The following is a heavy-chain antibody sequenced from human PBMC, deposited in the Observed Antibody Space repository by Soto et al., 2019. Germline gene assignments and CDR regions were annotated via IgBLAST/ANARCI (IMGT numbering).Heavy chain of an antibody. CDR2: ISSSGTTV. J-gene: IGHJ4*02. V-gene: IGHV3-48*02. Sequence: EVPLVESGGGLVQPGGSLRLSCAASGFTCSSDSMNWVRQAPGKGLEWVSYISSSGTTVYYADSVKGRFTISRDNAKNSLTLQMYSLRDDDTAVYYCARDAFNYDSTGYHSDYWGQGTLVTVSS. CDR3: ARDAFNYDSTGYHSDY. D-gene: IGHD3-22*01. CDR1: GFTCSSDS.